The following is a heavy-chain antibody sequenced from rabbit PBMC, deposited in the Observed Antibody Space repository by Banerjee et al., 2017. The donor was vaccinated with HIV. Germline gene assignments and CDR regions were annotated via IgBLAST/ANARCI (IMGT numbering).Heavy chain of an antibody. CDR3: ARETDNIGCGHCSFNL. CDR1: GFSFSNKYV. D-gene: IGHD1-1*01. J-gene: IGHJ4*01. V-gene: IGHV1S45*01. CDR2: INTNSGNA. Sequence: QEQLVESGGGLVKPEGSLTLTCTASGFSFSNKYVMCWVRQAPGKGLEWIACINTNSGNAVYASWAKGRLTISKTSSTTVTLQMTSLTAADTATYFCARETDNIGCGHCSFNLWGPGTLVTVS.